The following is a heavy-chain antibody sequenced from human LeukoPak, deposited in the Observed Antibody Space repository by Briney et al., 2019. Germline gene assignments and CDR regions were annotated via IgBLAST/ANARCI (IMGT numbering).Heavy chain of an antibody. V-gene: IGHV3-66*02. Sequence: GGSLRLSCAASGFTFSGNHMNWVRRAPGKGLEWISVIYTDGYTYYADSVKGRFTISRDNSKNTLYLQMNSLKPDDTAIYYCARDPRDGYGHFDHWGQGTLVTVSS. D-gene: IGHD5-24*01. CDR1: GFTFSGNH. J-gene: IGHJ4*02. CDR3: ARDPRDGYGHFDH. CDR2: IYTDGYT.